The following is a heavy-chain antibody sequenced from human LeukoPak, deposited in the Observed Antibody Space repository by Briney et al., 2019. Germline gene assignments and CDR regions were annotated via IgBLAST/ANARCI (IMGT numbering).Heavy chain of an antibody. CDR1: GGTFSSYA. V-gene: IGHV1-69*05. CDR3: AREGTESSSWYRYYYYYMDV. Sequence: ASVKVSCKASGGTFSSYAISWVRQAPGQGLEWMGRIIPIFGTANYAQKFQGRVTITTDESTSTAYMELSSLRSEDTAVYYCAREGTESSSWYRYYYYYMDVWGEGTTVTVSS. D-gene: IGHD6-13*01. J-gene: IGHJ6*03. CDR2: IIPIFGTA.